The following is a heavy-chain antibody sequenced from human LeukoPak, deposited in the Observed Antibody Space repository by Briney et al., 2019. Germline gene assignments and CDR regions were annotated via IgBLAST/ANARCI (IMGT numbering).Heavy chain of an antibody. V-gene: IGHV3-9*03. CDR2: ISWNSGSI. CDR3: AKGYSSSWYPYYFDY. D-gene: IGHD6-13*01. Sequence: GGSLRLSCAASGFTFDDYAMHWVRQAPGKGLEWVSGISWNSGSIGYADSVKGRFTISRDNAKNSLYLQMNSLRAEDMALYYCAKGYSSSWYPYYFDYWGQGTLVTVSS. J-gene: IGHJ4*02. CDR1: GFTFDDYA.